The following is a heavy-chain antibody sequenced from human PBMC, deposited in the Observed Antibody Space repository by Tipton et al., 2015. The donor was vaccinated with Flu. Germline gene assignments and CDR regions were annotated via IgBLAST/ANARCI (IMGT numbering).Heavy chain of an antibody. J-gene: IGHJ4*02. D-gene: IGHD3-22*01. CDR1: GGSISSSSYY. CDR2: IYYSGST. CDR3: AGTYYYDSSGYGYFDY. V-gene: IGHV4-39*07. Sequence: TLSLTCTVSGGSISSSSYYWGWIRQPPGKGLEWIGSIYYSGSTYYNPSLKSRVTMSVDTSKNQFSLKLSSVTAADTAVYYCAGTYYYDSSGYGYFDYWGQGTLVTVSS.